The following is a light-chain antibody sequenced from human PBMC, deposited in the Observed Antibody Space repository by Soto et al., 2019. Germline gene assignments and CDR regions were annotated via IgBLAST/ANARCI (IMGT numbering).Light chain of an antibody. V-gene: IGKV3-20*01. CDR2: GAS. J-gene: IGKJ2*03. CDR1: QSVTSNS. Sequence: EIVLTQSPGTLSLSPGERAALSCRASQSVTSNSVAWYQQRPGQAPRLLIYGASSRAAGIPDRFSGSGSGTDFTLTISRLEPSDFAVYFCPQYGDSPPYSFGQGTKLEIK. CDR3: PQYGDSPPYS.